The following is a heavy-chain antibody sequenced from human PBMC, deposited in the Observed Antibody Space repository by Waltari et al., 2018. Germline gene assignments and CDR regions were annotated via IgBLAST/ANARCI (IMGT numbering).Heavy chain of an antibody. V-gene: IGHV3-7*01. CDR3: ARGGAAAGKDFYYYYGMDV. J-gene: IGHJ6*02. D-gene: IGHD6-13*01. Sequence: EGQLVESGGGLVQPGGPLRRSCAASGFTFSSSGTSWVRRAPGKGLEWFANIKQDGSEKYYFDSVKGRFTISRDNAKNSLYLQMNSLRAEDTAVYYCARGGAAAGKDFYYYYGMDVWGQGTTVTVSS. CDR2: IKQDGSEK. CDR1: GFTFSSSG.